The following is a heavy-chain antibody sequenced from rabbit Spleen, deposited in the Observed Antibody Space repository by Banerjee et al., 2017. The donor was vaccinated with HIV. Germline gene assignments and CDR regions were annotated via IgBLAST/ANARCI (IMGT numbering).Heavy chain of an antibody. CDR3: ARGINGAAYAINL. CDR2: IDPVFGIT. D-gene: IGHD6-1*01. CDR1: GFTLSSYY. J-gene: IGHJ4*01. Sequence: QLKESGGGLVQPGGSLKLSCKASGFTLSSYYMNWVRQAPGKGLEWIGYIDPVFGITYYANWVNGRFSISRENAQNTVFLQMTSLTAADTATYFCARGINGAAYAINLWGQGTLVTVS. V-gene: IGHV1S7*01.